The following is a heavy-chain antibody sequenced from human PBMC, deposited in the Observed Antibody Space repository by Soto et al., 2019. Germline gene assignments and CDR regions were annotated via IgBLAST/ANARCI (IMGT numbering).Heavy chain of an antibody. V-gene: IGHV4-59*08. J-gene: IGHJ4*02. CDR3: ARHRRTTVAQFYFDS. Sequence: QVQLQESGPGLVKPSETLSLTCTVSGGTISGYYWSWIRQAPGKGLECIAYIYNSGTTNYNPSIKSRVTISEDSPKNQSSLKLSSVTAADTAVYYCARHRRTTVAQFYFDSWGQGAQVTVSS. CDR1: GGTISGYY. D-gene: IGHD4-4*01. CDR2: IYNSGTT.